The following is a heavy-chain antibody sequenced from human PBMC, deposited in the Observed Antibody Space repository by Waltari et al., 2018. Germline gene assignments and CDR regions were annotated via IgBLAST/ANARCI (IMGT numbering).Heavy chain of an antibody. CDR1: GFTFSSYG. V-gene: IGHV3-21*01. Sequence: VQLVESGGGVVQPGGSLRLSCAASGFTFSSYGMHWVRQAPGKGREGVSSISSSSIYIYYADAVKGRFTSSRDNAKNSRYLQMNSLRAEDTAVYYCARVGAAAKYYFDYWGQGTLVTVSS. J-gene: IGHJ4*02. CDR3: ARVGAAAKYYFDY. D-gene: IGHD6-13*01. CDR2: ISSSSIYI.